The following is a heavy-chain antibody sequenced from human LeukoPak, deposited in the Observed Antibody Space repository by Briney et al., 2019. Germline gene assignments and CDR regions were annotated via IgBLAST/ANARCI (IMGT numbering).Heavy chain of an antibody. V-gene: IGHV3-73*01. CDR3: TSPAHDFDFWSGYYSY. CDR1: AFIFSDSA. CDR2: IRSKANSYAT. D-gene: IGHD3-3*01. J-gene: IGHJ4*02. Sequence: GASLKLSCAASAFIFSDSAVHWVRQASGKGLEWIGQIRSKANSYATAYAASVKGRFSISRDDSKNTAYLQMNSLKSEDTAVYYCTSPAHDFDFWSGYYSYWGQGTLVTVSS.